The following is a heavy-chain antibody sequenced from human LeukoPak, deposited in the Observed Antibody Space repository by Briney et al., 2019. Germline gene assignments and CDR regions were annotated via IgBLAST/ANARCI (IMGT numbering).Heavy chain of an antibody. V-gene: IGHV3-30*03. CDR1: GFTFSSYG. J-gene: IGHJ4*02. Sequence: PGGSLRLSCAASGFTFSSYGMHWVRQAPGKGLEWVAVISYDGSNKYYADSVKGRFTISRDNSKNTLYLQMNSLRAEDTAVYYCARPSDYDILTGFDYWGQGTLVTVSS. D-gene: IGHD3-9*01. CDR2: ISYDGSNK. CDR3: ARPSDYDILTGFDY.